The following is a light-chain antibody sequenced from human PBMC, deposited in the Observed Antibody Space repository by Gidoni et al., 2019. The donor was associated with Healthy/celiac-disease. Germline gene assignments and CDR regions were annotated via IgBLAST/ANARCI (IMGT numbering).Light chain of an antibody. CDR1: QSISSY. V-gene: IGKV1-8*01. Sequence: AIRMTQSPSSFPASTGDRVTITCRASQSISSYLAWYQQKPGKAPKLLIYAASTLQSGVPSRFSGSGSGTDFTLTISCLQSEDFATYYCQQYYSYPPTFGQGTKLEIK. J-gene: IGKJ2*01. CDR2: AAS. CDR3: QQYYSYPPT.